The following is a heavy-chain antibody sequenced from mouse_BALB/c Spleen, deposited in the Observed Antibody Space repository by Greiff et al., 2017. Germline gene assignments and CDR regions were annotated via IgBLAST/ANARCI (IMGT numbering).Heavy chain of an antibody. CDR3: ARMGFHYYGPFDY. D-gene: IGHD1-2*01. V-gene: IGHV5-17*02. CDR1: GFTFSSFG. J-gene: IGHJ2*01. CDR2: ISSGSSTI. Sequence: EVKLVESGGGLVQPGGSRKLSCAASGFTFSSFGMHWVRQAPEKGLEWVAYISSGSSTIYYADTVKGRFTISRDNPKNTLFLQMTSLRSEDTAMYYCARMGFHYYGPFDYWGQGTTLTVSS.